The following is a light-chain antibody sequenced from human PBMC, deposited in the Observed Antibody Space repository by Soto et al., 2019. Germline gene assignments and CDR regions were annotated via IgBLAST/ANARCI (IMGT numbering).Light chain of an antibody. CDR3: AAWDDSLNGVV. V-gene: IGLV1-44*01. CDR2: SNN. Sequence: QSVLTQPPSASGTPGQRVTISCSGSSSNIGSNTVNWYHQLPGTAPKLLIYSNNQRPSGVPDRFSGPKSGTSASLAISGLQSEDEADYYCAAWDDSLNGVVFGGGTKLTVL. J-gene: IGLJ2*01. CDR1: SSNIGSNT.